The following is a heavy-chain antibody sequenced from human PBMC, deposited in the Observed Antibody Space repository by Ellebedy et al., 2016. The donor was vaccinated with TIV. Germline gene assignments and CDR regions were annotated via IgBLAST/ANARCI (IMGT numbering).Heavy chain of an antibody. Sequence: GESLKISCVVSGFTFSTYAMRWFRQAPGKGLEWVSSLTTGGVTFYAESVKGRFTISRDSVNNMVFLQMNSLRAEDTALYYCVRVHAVNDAFHNDAFDVWGQGTMVTVSS. CDR3: VRVHAVNDAFHNDAFDV. CDR1: GFTFSTYA. V-gene: IGHV3-23*01. CDR2: LTTGGVT. D-gene: IGHD2-8*01. J-gene: IGHJ3*01.